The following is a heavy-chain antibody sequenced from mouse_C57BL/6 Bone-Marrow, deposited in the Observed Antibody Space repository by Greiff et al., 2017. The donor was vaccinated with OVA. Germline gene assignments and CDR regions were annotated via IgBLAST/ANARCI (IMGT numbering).Heavy chain of an antibody. V-gene: IGHV5-6*01. CDR3: ARHGVYDYYGTSYYFDY. CDR2: ISSGGSYT. J-gene: IGHJ2*01. Sequence: EVQGVESGGDLVKPGGSLKLSCAASGFTFSSYGMSWVRQTPDKRLEWVATISSGGSYTYYPDSVKGRLTISRDNAKNTLYLQMSSLKSEDTAMYYCARHGVYDYYGTSYYFDYWGQGTTLTVSS. CDR1: GFTFSSYG. D-gene: IGHD1-1*01.